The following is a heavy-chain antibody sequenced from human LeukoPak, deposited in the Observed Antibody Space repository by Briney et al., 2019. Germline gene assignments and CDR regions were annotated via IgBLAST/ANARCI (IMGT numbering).Heavy chain of an antibody. CDR1: GGSFSGYY. D-gene: IGHD6-19*01. Sequence: SETLSLTCAVYGGSFSGYYWSWIRQPPGKGLEWIGEINHSGSTNYNPSLKSRVTVSVDTSKNQFSLKLSSVTAADTAVYYCPRGRRAVAEDWGQGTLVTVSS. J-gene: IGHJ4*02. V-gene: IGHV4-34*01. CDR2: INHSGST. CDR3: PRGRRAVAED.